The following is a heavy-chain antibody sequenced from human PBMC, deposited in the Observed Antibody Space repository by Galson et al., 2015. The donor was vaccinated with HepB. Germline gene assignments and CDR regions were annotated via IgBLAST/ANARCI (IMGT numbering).Heavy chain of an antibody. CDR1: GFTVSSNY. D-gene: IGHD2-15*01. Sequence: SLRLSCAASGFTVSSNYMSWVRQAPGKGLEWVSVIYSGGSTYYADSVKGRFTISRDNSKNTLYLQMNSLRAEDTAVYYCAREARIGSSYYFDYWGQGPLVTVSS. CDR2: IYSGGST. J-gene: IGHJ4*02. V-gene: IGHV3-53*01. CDR3: AREARIGSSYYFDY.